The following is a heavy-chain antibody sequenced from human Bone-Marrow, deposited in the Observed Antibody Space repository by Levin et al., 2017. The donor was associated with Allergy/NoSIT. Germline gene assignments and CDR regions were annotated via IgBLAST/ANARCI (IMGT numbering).Heavy chain of an antibody. D-gene: IGHD1-1*01. Sequence: SVKVSCKASGGIFSSYAISWVRQAPGQGLEWMGGIIPMFGSANYAQKFQDRVTITADESTSTAYMYLSSLTSEDTAVYYCAREAEQLDGSFYYWGQGTRVTVSS. CDR2: IIPMFGSA. V-gene: IGHV1-69*13. J-gene: IGHJ4*02. CDR1: GGIFSSYA. CDR3: AREAEQLDGSFYY.